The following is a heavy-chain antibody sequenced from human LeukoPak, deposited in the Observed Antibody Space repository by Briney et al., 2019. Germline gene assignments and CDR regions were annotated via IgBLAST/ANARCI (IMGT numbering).Heavy chain of an antibody. D-gene: IGHD2-2*01. J-gene: IGHJ6*02. CDR3: ARSFCTSASCSKGYYYYVMDV. Sequence: GGSLRLSCAASGFTFSRYAMNWVRQAPGKGLEWVSYISTGGDYKFYADSLKGRFTVSRDNAKNSLFLQMDSLRAEDTALYCCARSFCTSASCSKGYYYYVMDVWGQGTTVTVSS. V-gene: IGHV3-21*01. CDR2: ISTGGDYK. CDR1: GFTFSRYA.